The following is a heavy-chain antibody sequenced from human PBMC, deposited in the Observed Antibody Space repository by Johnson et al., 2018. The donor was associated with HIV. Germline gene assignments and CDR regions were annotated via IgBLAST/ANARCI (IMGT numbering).Heavy chain of an antibody. D-gene: IGHD2-8*02. CDR3: TTVGGILGTYAFDI. V-gene: IGHV3-15*02. Sequence: MQLVESGGTLVKPGGSLSLSCAASGFTFINAWMTWVRQSPGKGLEWVGRIKSKTGGGTTDYAPPVKGRFTISRDDSKNTLYLQMNSLKTEDTALYYCTTVGGILGTYAFDIWGQGTMVTVSS. CDR2: IKSKTGGGTT. CDR1: GFTFINAW. J-gene: IGHJ3*02.